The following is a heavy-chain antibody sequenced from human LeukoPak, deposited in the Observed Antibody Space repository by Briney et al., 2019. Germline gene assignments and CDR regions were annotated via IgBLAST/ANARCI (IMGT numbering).Heavy chain of an antibody. J-gene: IGHJ5*02. CDR3: ARFDRLRNWFDP. Sequence: SGPALVKPTQTLTLTCTFSGFSLSTSGMCVSWIRQPPGKALEWLARIDWDDDKYYSTSLKTRLTISKDTSKNQVVLTMTNMDPVDTATYYRARFDRLRNWFDPWGQGTLVTVSS. CDR1: GFSLSTSGMC. D-gene: IGHD2-15*01. V-gene: IGHV2-70*11. CDR2: IDWDDDK.